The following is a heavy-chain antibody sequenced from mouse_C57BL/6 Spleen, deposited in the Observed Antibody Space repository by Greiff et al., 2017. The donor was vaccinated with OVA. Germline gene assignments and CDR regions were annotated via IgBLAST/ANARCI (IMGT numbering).Heavy chain of an antibody. CDR2: IYPGDGDT. CDR3: AAYYGSSDWYFDV. D-gene: IGHD1-1*01. Sequence: VQLQQSGPELVKPGASVKISCKASGYAFSSSWMNWVKQRPGKGLEWIGRIYPGDGDTNYNGKFKGKATLTADKSSSTAYMQLSSLTSEDSAVYCCAAYYGSSDWYFDVWGTGATVTVSS. V-gene: IGHV1-82*01. CDR1: GYAFSSSW. J-gene: IGHJ1*03.